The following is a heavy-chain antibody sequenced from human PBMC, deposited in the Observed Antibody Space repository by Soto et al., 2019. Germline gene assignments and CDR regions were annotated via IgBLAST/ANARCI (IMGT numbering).Heavy chain of an antibody. D-gene: IGHD6-13*01. CDR1: GGSISSYY. V-gene: IGHV4-59*01. CDR2: IYYSGST. J-gene: IGHJ4*02. Sequence: SETLSLTCTVSGGSISSYYWSWIRQPPGKGLEWIGYIYYSGSTNYNPSLKSRVTISVDTSKNQFSLKLSSVTAADTAVYYCARDSRGSSWYRSFDYWGQGTLVTVSS. CDR3: ARDSRGSSWYRSFDY.